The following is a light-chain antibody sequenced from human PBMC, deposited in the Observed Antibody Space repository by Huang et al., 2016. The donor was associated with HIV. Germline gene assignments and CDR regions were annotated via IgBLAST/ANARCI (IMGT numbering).Light chain of an antibody. Sequence: DIQMTQSPSSLSASVGDRVTITCRASQSISSDLNWYHQQPGKAPNLLIYAASRLQSGVPSRFSGSGSGTDFTLTISSLQPEDFATYYCQQSYSAPVTFGGGTRVEIK. V-gene: IGKV1-39*01. CDR3: QQSYSAPVT. J-gene: IGKJ4*01. CDR2: AAS. CDR1: QSISSD.